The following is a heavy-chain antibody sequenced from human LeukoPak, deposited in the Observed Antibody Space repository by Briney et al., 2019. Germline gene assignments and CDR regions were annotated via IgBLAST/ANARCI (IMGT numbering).Heavy chain of an antibody. CDR1: GFTFSSYE. CDR2: ISSSGSTI. J-gene: IGHJ6*03. CDR3: AREDLDFWSGYFGYYYYYMDV. V-gene: IGHV3-48*03. D-gene: IGHD3-3*01. Sequence: PGGSLRLSCAASGFTFSSYEMNWVRQAPGKGLEWVSYISSSGSTIYYADSVKGRFTISRDNSKNTLYLQMNSLRAEDTAVYYCAREDLDFWSGYFGYYYYYMDVWGKGTTVTVSS.